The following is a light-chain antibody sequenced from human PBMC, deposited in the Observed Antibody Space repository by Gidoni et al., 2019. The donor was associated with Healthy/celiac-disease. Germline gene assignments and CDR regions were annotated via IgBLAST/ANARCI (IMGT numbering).Light chain of an antibody. CDR2: GAS. V-gene: IGKV3-15*01. CDR1: QSGSSN. J-gene: IGKJ5*01. CDR3: QQYNNWPPIT. Sequence: EIVMTQSPATLSVYPVERATLSCRASQSGSSNLAWYQQQPGQAPRLLIYGASTRATGIPARFSGSGSGTEFTLTISSLQSEDFAVYYCQQYNNWPPITFGQGTRLEIK.